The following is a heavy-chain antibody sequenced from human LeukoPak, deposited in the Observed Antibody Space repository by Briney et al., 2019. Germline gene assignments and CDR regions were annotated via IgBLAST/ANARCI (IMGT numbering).Heavy chain of an antibody. V-gene: IGHV3-66*01. D-gene: IGHD1-26*01. J-gene: IGHJ2*01. Sequence: GGSLRLSCAASGFTVSSNYMSWVRQAQGKGLGWVSVIYSGGSTYYADYVKGRFTISRDNSKNALYLQMNSLRAEDTAVYYCASGLVVGVTWLRYFDLWGRGTLVTVSS. CDR3: ASGLVVGVTWLRYFDL. CDR1: GFTVSSNY. CDR2: IYSGGST.